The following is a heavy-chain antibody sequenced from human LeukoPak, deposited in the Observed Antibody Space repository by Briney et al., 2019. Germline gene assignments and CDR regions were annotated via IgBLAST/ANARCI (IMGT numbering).Heavy chain of an antibody. D-gene: IGHD6-13*01. J-gene: IGHJ3*02. CDR1: GFTFDDYA. V-gene: IGHV3-9*01. CDR3: AKDTAGAFDI. Sequence: PGRSLRLSCAASGFTFDDYAMHWVRQAPGKGLEWVSGISWNSGSIGYADSVKGRFTISRDNAKNSLYLQMNSLRAEDTALYYCAKDTAGAFDIWGQETMVTVSS. CDR2: ISWNSGSI.